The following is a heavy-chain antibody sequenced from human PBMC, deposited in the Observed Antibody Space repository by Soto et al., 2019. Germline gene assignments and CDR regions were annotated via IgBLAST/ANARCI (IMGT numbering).Heavy chain of an antibody. CDR3: VNEHCSGGTCRGFFQH. D-gene: IGHD2-15*01. V-gene: IGHV3-7*05. J-gene: IGHJ1*01. CDR2: IRQDGNDE. Sequence: EVQLVESGGDLVQPRGSLRLSCIGSGFTFSSHWMTWVRQAPGKGLEWVAGIRQDGNDEYFVDSVRGRFSISRDNAKNALYLQMDSLRVEDTDRYFCVNEHCSGGTCRGFFQHWGQGTLVTVSS. CDR1: GFTFSSHW.